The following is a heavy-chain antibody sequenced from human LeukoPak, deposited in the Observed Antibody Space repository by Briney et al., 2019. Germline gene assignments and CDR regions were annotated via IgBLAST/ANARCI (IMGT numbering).Heavy chain of an antibody. Sequence: GGSLRLSCAASGFTFSSYEMTWVRQAPGKGLEWVSNNSSSDTTIHYADSVKGRFTISRDNARNSLYLQMSSLRAEDTAVYYCARSRRDNYYYYYGMDVWGQGTTVTVSS. CDR2: NSSSDTTI. J-gene: IGHJ6*02. D-gene: IGHD5-24*01. CDR1: GFTFSSYE. V-gene: IGHV3-48*03. CDR3: ARSRRDNYYYYYGMDV.